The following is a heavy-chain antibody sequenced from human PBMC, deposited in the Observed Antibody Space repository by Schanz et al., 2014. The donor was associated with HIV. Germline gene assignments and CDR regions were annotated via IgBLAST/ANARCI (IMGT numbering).Heavy chain of an antibody. V-gene: IGHV1-69*17. CDR3: ARAGYCSGGSCSPWYFDY. CDR2: LIPSFRLR. J-gene: IGHJ4*02. D-gene: IGHD2-15*01. Sequence: QVQLVQSGAEVKKPGSSVKVSCNASGGTFSRYAISWVRQAPGQGLDWVGGLIPSFRLRTYAQKLQGRVTITADISTNTAYMELTSLRSEDTAVYYCARAGYCSGGSCSPWYFDYWGQGTLVSVSS. CDR1: GGTFSRYA.